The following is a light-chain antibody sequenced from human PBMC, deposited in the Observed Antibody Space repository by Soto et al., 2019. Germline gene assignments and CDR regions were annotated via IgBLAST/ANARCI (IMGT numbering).Light chain of an antibody. CDR2: AAS. CDR1: QSITTY. CDR3: QQSYSNPRT. Sequence: DIQMTQSPSSLSASVGDRVTITCRPSQSITTYLNWYQQKPGKAPKLLIYAASSLQRGVPSRFSGSGSGTDSTLTISSLQPEDFATYYCQQSYSNPRTFGQGTKLEIK. J-gene: IGKJ2*01. V-gene: IGKV1-39*01.